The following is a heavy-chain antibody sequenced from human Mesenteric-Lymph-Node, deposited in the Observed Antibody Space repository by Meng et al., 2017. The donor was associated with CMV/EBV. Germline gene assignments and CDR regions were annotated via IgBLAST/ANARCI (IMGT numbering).Heavy chain of an antibody. V-gene: IGHV3-53*01. Sequence: GGSLRLSCAASGFTVSSNYMNWVRPAPGKGLEWVSVIYGGGSTYYADSAKGRFTISRDSSKNTLYLQMNSLRGEDTAVYFCARDVGSATYYGLDVWGQGTTVTVSS. J-gene: IGHJ6*02. CDR3: ARDVGSATYYGLDV. CDR2: IYGGGST. CDR1: GFTVSSNY. D-gene: IGHD3-10*01.